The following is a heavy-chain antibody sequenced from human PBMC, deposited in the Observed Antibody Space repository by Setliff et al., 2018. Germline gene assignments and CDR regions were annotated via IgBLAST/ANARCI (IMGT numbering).Heavy chain of an antibody. CDR2: IYIGGSA. V-gene: IGHV4-59*10. Sequence: PSETLSLTCAVYGGSFSSYYWSWIRQPAGKGREWIGHIYIGGSANYNPSLKSRVTMSIATSKNQFSRKLNSVTAADMAVYYCARGEGCNDGICLYQFDYWAQGTLVTVSS. D-gene: IGHD2-8*01. CDR1: GGSFSSYY. CDR3: ARGEGCNDGICLYQFDY. J-gene: IGHJ4*02.